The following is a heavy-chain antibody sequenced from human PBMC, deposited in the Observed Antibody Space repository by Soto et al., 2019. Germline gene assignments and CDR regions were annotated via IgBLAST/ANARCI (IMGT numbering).Heavy chain of an antibody. D-gene: IGHD6-13*01. CDR1: GFTFSNYA. CDR3: AIVTGSGWYEIGY. Sequence: EVQLLESGGGLVQPGGSLRLSCAASGFTFSNYAVTWVRQAPGKGLEWVSTISGSGGSTYYADSVKGRFTISRDNSKKTLYLQMSSLRAEDAAVYYSAIVTGSGWYEIGYWGQGTLVTVSS. J-gene: IGHJ4*02. CDR2: ISGSGGST. V-gene: IGHV3-23*01.